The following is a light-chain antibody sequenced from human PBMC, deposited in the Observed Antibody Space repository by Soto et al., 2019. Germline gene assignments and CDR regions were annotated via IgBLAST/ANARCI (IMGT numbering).Light chain of an antibody. CDR1: SSNIGREP. V-gene: IGLV1-44*01. CDR2: ANN. Sequence: QSVLPQPPSASGTPGQRVTISCSGSSSNIGREPVNWYQQVRGTAPKLLIYANNQRPSGVPDRFSVSKSGTSASLAIGGLQSADEDDYYWAAWEDSLKGGVFCGGTKLTVL. J-gene: IGLJ3*02. CDR3: AAWEDSLKGGV.